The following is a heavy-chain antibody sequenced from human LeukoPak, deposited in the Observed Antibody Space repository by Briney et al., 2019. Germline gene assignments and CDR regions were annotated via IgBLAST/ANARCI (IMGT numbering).Heavy chain of an antibody. J-gene: IGHJ4*02. D-gene: IGHD6-13*01. CDR1: GFTFSNYA. V-gene: IGHV3-23*01. CDR2: ISGSGGST. Sequence: PGGSLRLSCAASGFTFSNYAMSWVRQAPGKGLEWVSAISGSGGSTYYADSVKGRFTISRDNSKNTLYLQMNSLRADDTAVYYCARDNTIGAADYYFDYWGQGTLVTVSS. CDR3: ARDNTIGAADYYFDY.